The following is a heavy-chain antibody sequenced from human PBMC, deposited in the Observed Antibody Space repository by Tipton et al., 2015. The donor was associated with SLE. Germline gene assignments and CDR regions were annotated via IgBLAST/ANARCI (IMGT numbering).Heavy chain of an antibody. Sequence: QLVQSGAEVKKPGESLKISCKGSGYIFISYWIAWVRQMPGKGLEWIGTIYPGDSDTRYSPSFQDQVTISVDKSITTAYLQWNSLKASDSAIYYCARLGDYGPDVWFFDIWGRGTLVTVSS. D-gene: IGHD4-17*01. CDR2: IYPGDSDT. CDR1: GYIFISYW. CDR3: ARLGDYGPDVWFFDI. J-gene: IGHJ2*01. V-gene: IGHV5-51*03.